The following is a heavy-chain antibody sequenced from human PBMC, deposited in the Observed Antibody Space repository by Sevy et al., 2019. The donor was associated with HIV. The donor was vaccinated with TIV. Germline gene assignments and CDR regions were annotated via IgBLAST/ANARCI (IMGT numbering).Heavy chain of an antibody. D-gene: IGHD3-3*01. CDR2: ISYDGSDK. Sequence: WGFLRLSCAASGITFSYYGMHWVRQAPGKGLEWLAFISYDGSDKFYADSVKGRFTTSRDNSKNILYLQMNSLRGEDTAVYFYVKDADWSGYTNDAHFDYWGQGTLVTVSS. V-gene: IGHV3-30*18. J-gene: IGHJ4*02. CDR3: VKDADWSGYTNDAHFDY. CDR1: GITFSYYG.